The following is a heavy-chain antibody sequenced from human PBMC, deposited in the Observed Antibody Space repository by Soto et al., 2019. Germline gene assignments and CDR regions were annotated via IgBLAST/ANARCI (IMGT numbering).Heavy chain of an antibody. J-gene: IGHJ6*02. V-gene: IGHV1-3*01. D-gene: IGHD6-19*01. CDR3: ASSYSNGWYHYGMDV. CDR2: INAGNGNT. CDR1: GYTFTSYT. Sequence: QVQLVQSGAEVKKPGASVKVSCKASGYTFTSYTMHWVRQAPGQRLEWMGWINAGNGNTKYSQKFQGRVTITTDNSASTAYMELRSLRSEDTAVYYCASSYSNGWYHYGMDVWGQGTTVTVSS.